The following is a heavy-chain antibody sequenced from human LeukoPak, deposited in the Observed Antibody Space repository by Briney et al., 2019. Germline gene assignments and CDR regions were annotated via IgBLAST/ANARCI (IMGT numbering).Heavy chain of an antibody. CDR2: MNPNSGNT. CDR1: GYTFTSYD. J-gene: IGHJ4*02. D-gene: IGHD6-13*01. V-gene: IGHV1-8*01. Sequence: ASVKVSCKASGYTFTSYDINWVRQATGQGLEWMGWMNPNSGNTGYAQKFQGRVTMTRNTSISTAYMELSSLRSKDTAVYYCARGPIAAAGTVWVYWGQGTLVTVSS. CDR3: ARGPIAAAGTVWVY.